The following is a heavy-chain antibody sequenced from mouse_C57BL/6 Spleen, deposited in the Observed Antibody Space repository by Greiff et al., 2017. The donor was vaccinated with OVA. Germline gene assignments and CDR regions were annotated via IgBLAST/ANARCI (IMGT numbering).Heavy chain of an antibody. D-gene: IGHD1-1*02. J-gene: IGHJ2*01. CDR1: GYSFTDYN. Sequence: VQLQQSGPALVKPGASVKISCKASGYSFTDYNMNWVKQGNGKSLEWIGVINPNYGTTSYTQKVKGQATLTVDQSSSAAYMQLSSLTSEDSAVYYCARLDYYGGCYDYWGQGTTLTVSA. CDR3: ARLDYYGGCYDY. V-gene: IGHV1-39*01. CDR2: INPNYGTT.